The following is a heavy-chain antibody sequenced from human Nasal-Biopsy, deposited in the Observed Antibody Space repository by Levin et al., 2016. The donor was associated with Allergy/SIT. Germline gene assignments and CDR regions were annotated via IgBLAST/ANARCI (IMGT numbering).Heavy chain of an antibody. CDR1: GFMFSNYG. J-gene: IGHJ6*02. D-gene: IGHD3-16*01. CDR3: ARDSSRRIMITFAEPAPQNNYYGMDV. V-gene: IGHV3-33*01. CDR2: IWYDGSNK. Sequence: GESLKISCAAPGFMFSNYGMHWVRQAPGKGLEWVGNIWYDGSNKYYLESVRGRFRISRDNSQNTLYLQMNSLRAEDTAVYYCARDSSRRIMITFAEPAPQNNYYGMDVWGQGTTVTVSS.